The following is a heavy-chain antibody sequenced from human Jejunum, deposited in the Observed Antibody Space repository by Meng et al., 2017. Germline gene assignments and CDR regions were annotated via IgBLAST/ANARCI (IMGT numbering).Heavy chain of an antibody. D-gene: IGHD6-13*01. Sequence: LQLKLAAPGLFNPWEPLTPTRAVYGGRISSACYYLGWIGQSQGKGLEWIGSIFYSGTTYYNPSLKSRVTISIDTSKNQFSLKMNSVTAADTAVYYCARDTAGFGPWGQGTLVTVSS. J-gene: IGHJ5*02. CDR3: ARDTAGFGP. CDR2: IFYSGTT. V-gene: IGHV4-39*07. CDR1: GGRISSACYY.